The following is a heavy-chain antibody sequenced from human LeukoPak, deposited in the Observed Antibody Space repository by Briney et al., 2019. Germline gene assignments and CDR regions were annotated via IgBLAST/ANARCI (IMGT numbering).Heavy chain of an antibody. V-gene: IGHV3-30*03. CDR1: GFTFSSYG. CDR3: ARDSLWGSSSSDDY. CDR2: ISYDGSNK. D-gene: IGHD6-6*01. J-gene: IGHJ4*02. Sequence: GRSLRLSCAASGFTFSSYGMHWVRQAPGKGLEWVAVISYDGSNKYYADSVKGRFTISRDNSKNTLYLQMNSLRAEDTAVYYCARDSLWGSSSSDDYWGQGTLVTVSS.